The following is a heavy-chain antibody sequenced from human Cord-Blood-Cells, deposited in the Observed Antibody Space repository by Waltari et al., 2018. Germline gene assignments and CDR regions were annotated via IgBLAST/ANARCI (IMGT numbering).Heavy chain of an antibody. CDR1: GSTFSRHG. V-gene: IGHV3-30*18. CDR2: ISYDGSNK. Sequence: QVQLVASGGGGVQPGRSLRLSCAASGSTFSRHGMPWGRQAPGKGLEWVAVISYDGSNKYYADSVKGRFTISRDNSKNTLYLQMNSRRAEDTAVYYCAKNSGYDYYYYMDVWGKGTTVTVSS. CDR3: AKNSGYDYYYYMDV. D-gene: IGHD5-12*01. J-gene: IGHJ6*03.